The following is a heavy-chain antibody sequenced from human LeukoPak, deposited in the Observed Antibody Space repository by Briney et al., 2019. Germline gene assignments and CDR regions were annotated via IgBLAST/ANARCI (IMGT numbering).Heavy chain of an antibody. CDR3: ARAMWELTWWD. D-gene: IGHD1-26*01. J-gene: IGHJ4*02. CDR1: GFTFSNYW. CDR2: ISGSGDNT. Sequence: GGSLRLSCAASGFTFSNYWMSWVRQAPGKGLEWVSTISGSGDNTYYADSVRGRFTISRDNAKNSLYLQMNSLRAEDTAVYYCARAMWELTWWDWGQGTLVTVSS. V-gene: IGHV3-21*01.